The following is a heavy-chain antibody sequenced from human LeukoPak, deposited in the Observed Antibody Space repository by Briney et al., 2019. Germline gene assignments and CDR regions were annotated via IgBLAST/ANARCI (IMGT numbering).Heavy chain of an antibody. J-gene: IGHJ4*02. CDR2: ISSNGGTT. CDR1: GFTFGSYA. D-gene: IGHD2-15*01. Sequence: GGSLRLSCAAFGFTFGSYAIHWVRQAPGKGLEYVSGISSNGGTTYYANSVKGRFTISRDNSKNTLYLQMGSLRDEDMAVYYCARDSGSLGYCSGGRCPHFDYWGQGTLVTVPS. V-gene: IGHV3-64*01. CDR3: ARDSGSLGYCSGGRCPHFDY.